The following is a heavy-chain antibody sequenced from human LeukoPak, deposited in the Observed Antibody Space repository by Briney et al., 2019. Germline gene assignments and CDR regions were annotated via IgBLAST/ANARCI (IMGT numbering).Heavy chain of an antibody. J-gene: IGHJ4*02. CDR1: GGSFSGYY. Sequence: PSETLSLTCAVYGGSFSGYYWSWIRQPPGKGLEWIGEINHSGSTNYNPSLKSRVTISVDTSKNQFSLKLSSVTAADTAVYYCAGGRTYYDFWSGYQQLFDYWGQGTLVTVSS. D-gene: IGHD3-3*01. CDR3: AGGRTYYDFWSGYQQLFDY. V-gene: IGHV4-34*01. CDR2: INHSGST.